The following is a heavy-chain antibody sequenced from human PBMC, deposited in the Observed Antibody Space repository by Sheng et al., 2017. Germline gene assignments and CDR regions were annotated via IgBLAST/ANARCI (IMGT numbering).Heavy chain of an antibody. J-gene: IGHJ6*02. V-gene: IGHV4-61*02. Sequence: QVQLQESGPGLVKPSQTLSLTCTVSGGSISSGSYYWSWIQQPAGKGLEWIGRIYTSGSTNYNPSLKSRVTISVDTSKNQFSLKLSSVTAADTAVYYCARDQVEEWMTNYYYYGMDVWGQGTTVTV. D-gene: IGHD3-3*01. CDR3: ARDQVEEWMTNYYYYGMDV. CDR1: GGSISSGSYY. CDR2: IYTSGST.